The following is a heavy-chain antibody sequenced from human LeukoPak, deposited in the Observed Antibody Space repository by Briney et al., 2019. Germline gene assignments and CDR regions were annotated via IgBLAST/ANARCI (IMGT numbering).Heavy chain of an antibody. V-gene: IGHV3-74*01. CDR3: ARALPPSVNTPWK. CDR1: GFTFSSYW. Sequence: PGGSLRLSCAAFGFTFSSYWMHWVRQAPGKGLVWVSRISSDGSSTSYADSVKGRFTIFRDNAKNTLYLQMNSLGAEDTAVYYCARALPPSVNTPWKWGLGTQVTVSS. D-gene: IGHD1-1*01. CDR2: ISSDGSST. J-gene: IGHJ4*02.